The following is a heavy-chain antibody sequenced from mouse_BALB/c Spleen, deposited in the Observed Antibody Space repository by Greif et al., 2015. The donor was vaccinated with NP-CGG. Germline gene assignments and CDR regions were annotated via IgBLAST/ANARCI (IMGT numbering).Heavy chain of an antibody. V-gene: IGHV14-3*02. J-gene: IGHJ1*01. CDR1: VFNIKDTY. CDR3: ARWDWYFDV. Sequence: EVQLQQSGAELVKPGASVKLSCTASVFNIKDTYMHWVKQRPEQGLEWIGRIDPANGNTKYDPKFQGKATITADTSSNTAYLQLSSLTSEDTAVYYCARWDWYFDVWGAGTTVTVSS. CDR2: IDPANGNT.